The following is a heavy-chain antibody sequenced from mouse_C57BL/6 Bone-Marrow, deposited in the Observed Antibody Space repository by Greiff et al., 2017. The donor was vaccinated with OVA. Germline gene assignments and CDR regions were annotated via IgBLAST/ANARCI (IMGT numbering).Heavy chain of an antibody. CDR3: AFYYGNYQGFAY. J-gene: IGHJ3*01. CDR2: IYPRSGNT. V-gene: IGHV1-81*01. D-gene: IGHD2-1*01. CDR1: GYTFTSYG. Sequence: QVQLQQSGAELARPGASVKLSCKASGYTFTSYGISWVKQSTGQGLEWIGEIYPRSGNTYYNEKFKGKATLTADKSSSTAYMELRSLTSEDSAVYFCAFYYGNYQGFAYWGQGTLVTVSA.